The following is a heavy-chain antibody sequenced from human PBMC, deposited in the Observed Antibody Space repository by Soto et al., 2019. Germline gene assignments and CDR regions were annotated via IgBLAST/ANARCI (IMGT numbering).Heavy chain of an antibody. CDR3: ARDLRPSLAAIAARRYYGMDV. D-gene: IGHD6-6*01. CDR1: GGTFSSYA. CDR2: IIPIFGTA. V-gene: IGHV1-69*13. J-gene: IGHJ6*02. Sequence: SVKVSCKASGGTFSSYAISWVRQAPGQGLEWMGGIIPIFGTANYAQKFQGRVTITADESTSTAYMELSSLRSEDTAVYYCARDLRPSLAAIAARRYYGMDVWGQGTAVTVSS.